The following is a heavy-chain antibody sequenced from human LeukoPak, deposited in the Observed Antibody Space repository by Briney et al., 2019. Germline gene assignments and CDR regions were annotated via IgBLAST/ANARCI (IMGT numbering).Heavy chain of an antibody. CDR2: IYYSGST. D-gene: IGHD3-22*01. V-gene: IGHV4-31*03. CDR3: ARAVPRDYYDSSGYRGDAFDI. J-gene: IGHJ3*02. CDR1: GGSISSGGYY. Sequence: SQTLSLTCTVSGGSISSGGYYWSWIRQHPGKGLEWIGYIYYSGSTNYNPSLKSRVTISVDTSKNQFSLKLSSVTAADTAVYYCARAVPRDYYDSSGYRGDAFDIWGQGTMVTVSS.